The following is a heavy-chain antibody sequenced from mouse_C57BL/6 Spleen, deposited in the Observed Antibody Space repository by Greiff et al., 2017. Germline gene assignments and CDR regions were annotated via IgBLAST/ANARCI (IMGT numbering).Heavy chain of an antibody. Sequence: QVQLQQSGAELARPGASVKMSCKASGYTFTSYTMHWVKQRPGQGLEWIGYINPSSGYTKYNQKFKDKATLTADKSSSTAYRQRSSLTSEDSAVYYCARGGGSGPAWFAYWGQGTLVTVSA. V-gene: IGHV1-4*01. CDR3: ARGGGSGPAWFAY. CDR1: GYTFTSYT. CDR2: INPSSGYT. J-gene: IGHJ3*01. D-gene: IGHD3-2*02.